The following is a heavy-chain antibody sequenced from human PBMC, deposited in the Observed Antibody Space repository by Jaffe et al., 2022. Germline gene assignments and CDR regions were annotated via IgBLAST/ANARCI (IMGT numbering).Heavy chain of an antibody. CDR3: AKVPYYDFWSGYYLDY. D-gene: IGHD3-3*01. V-gene: IGHV3-23*01. CDR1: GFTFSSYA. J-gene: IGHJ4*02. Sequence: EVQLLESGGGLVQPGGSLRLSCAASGFTFSSYAMSWVRQAPGKGLEWVSAISGSGGSTYYADSVKGRFTISRDNSKNTLYLQMNSLRAEDTAVYYCAKVPYYDFWSGYYLDYWGQGTLVTVSS. CDR2: ISGSGGST.